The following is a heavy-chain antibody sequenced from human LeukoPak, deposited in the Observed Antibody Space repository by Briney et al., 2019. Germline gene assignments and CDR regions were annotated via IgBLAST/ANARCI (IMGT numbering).Heavy chain of an antibody. CDR2: INHSGST. D-gene: IGHD4-17*01. CDR3: ARDRDPYGDYLWFDP. CDR1: GGSFSGYY. V-gene: IGHV4-34*01. J-gene: IGHJ5*02. Sequence: PSETLSLTCAVYGGSFSGYYWSWIRQPPGKGLEWIGEINHSGSTNYNPSLKSRVTISVDTSKNQFSLKLSSVTAADTAVYYCARDRDPYGDYLWFDPWGQGTLVTVSS.